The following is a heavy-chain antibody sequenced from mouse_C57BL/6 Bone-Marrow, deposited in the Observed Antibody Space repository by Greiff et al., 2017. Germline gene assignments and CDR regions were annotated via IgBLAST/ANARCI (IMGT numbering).Heavy chain of an antibody. J-gene: IGHJ2*01. CDR2: ISSGGSYT. V-gene: IGHV5-6*01. Sequence: EVKLQESGGDLVKPGGSLKLSCAASGFTFSSYGMSWVRQTPDKRLEWVATISSGGSYTYYPDSVKGRFTISRYNAKNTLYLQMSSLKSEDTAMYYCARLAGTYFDYWGQGTTLTVSS. CDR1: GFTFSSYG. CDR3: ARLAGTYFDY. D-gene: IGHD4-1*01.